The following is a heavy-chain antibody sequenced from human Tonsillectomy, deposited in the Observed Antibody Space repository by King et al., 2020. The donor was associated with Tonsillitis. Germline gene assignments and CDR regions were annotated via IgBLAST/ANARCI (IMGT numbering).Heavy chain of an antibody. CDR1: GFTFSNYG. J-gene: IGHJ2*01. D-gene: IGHD3-16*02. CDR2: IAYDASYE. Sequence: VQLVESGGGVVQPGRSLRLSCAASGFTFSNYGMHWVRQAPGKGLEWVALIAYDASYENYADSVKGRFAISRDNSKNTLYLEMNSLRVEVTSVYYCAKDGIALSDWYFDLWGRGTLVTVSS. V-gene: IGHV3-30*18. CDR3: AKDGIALSDWYFDL.